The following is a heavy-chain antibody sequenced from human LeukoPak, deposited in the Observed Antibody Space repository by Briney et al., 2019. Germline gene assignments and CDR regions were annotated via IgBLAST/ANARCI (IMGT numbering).Heavy chain of an antibody. Sequence: SVKVSCKASGGTFSSYAISWVRQAPGQGLEWMGRIIPILGIANYAQKFQGRVTITADKSTSTAYMELSSLRSEDTAVYYCARDRPQYPNNYWGQGTLVTVSS. CDR1: GGTFSSYA. J-gene: IGHJ4*02. V-gene: IGHV1-69*04. D-gene: IGHD2-2*01. CDR3: ARDRPQYPNNY. CDR2: IIPILGIA.